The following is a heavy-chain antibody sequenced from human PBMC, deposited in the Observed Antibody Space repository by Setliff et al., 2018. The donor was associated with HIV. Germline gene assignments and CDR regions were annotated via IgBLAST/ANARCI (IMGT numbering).Heavy chain of an antibody. CDR3: ARVRGSSGWYVFDY. Sequence: PSETLSLTCAVSGYSISSGYYWGWIRQPPGKGLEWIGTIYHSGSTHYSPSLKSRLTISVDTSKNQFSLKLNSVTAADTAVDYCARVRGSSGWYVFDYWGQGTLVTVSS. D-gene: IGHD6-19*01. V-gene: IGHV4-38-2*01. CDR1: GYSISSGYY. CDR2: IYHSGST. J-gene: IGHJ4*02.